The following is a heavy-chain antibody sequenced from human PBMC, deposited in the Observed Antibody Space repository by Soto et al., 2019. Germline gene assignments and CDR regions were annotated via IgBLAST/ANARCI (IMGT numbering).Heavy chain of an antibody. CDR2: ISGSGGST. CDR3: AKGYSYGYYCDY. D-gene: IGHD5-18*01. J-gene: IGHJ4*02. Sequence: ATGKGLEWLSAISGSGGSTYYADSVKGRFTISRDNSKNTLYLQMNSLRAEDTAVYYCAKGYSYGYYCDYWGRGTMVTVSS. V-gene: IGHV3-23*01.